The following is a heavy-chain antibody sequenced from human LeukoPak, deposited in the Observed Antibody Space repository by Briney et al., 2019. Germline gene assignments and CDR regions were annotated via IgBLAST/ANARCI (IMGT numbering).Heavy chain of an antibody. Sequence: GESLKISCKGSGYRFTSYWIGWVRQMPGKGLEWMGMIYPGDSDIRYSPSFQGQVSVPADKSISTAYMQWSSLRASDTAMYYCARLLGSGRVDYWGQGTLVTVSS. CDR3: ARLLGSGRVDY. D-gene: IGHD3-10*01. CDR2: IYPGDSDI. V-gene: IGHV5-51*01. CDR1: GYRFTSYW. J-gene: IGHJ4*02.